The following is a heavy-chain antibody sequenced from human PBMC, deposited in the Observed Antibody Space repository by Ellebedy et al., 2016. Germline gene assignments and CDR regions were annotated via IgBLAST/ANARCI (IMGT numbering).Heavy chain of an antibody. CDR1: GFTFSDYA. D-gene: IGHD2-15*01. V-gene: IGHV3-23*01. CDR2: ISTTGSLT. CDR3: AKDGSLGRHCVSGSCYSNAFDK. Sequence: GGSLRLSCAASGFTFSDYAMNWVRQAPGKGLEWVSVISTTGSLTYYADSVKGRFTISRDNSKNTLYLQMNSLRAEDTAIYYCAKDGSLGRHCVSGSCYSNAFDKWGQGTMVTVSS. J-gene: IGHJ3*02.